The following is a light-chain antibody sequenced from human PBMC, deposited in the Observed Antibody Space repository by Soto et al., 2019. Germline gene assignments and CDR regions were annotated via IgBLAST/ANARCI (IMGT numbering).Light chain of an antibody. CDR2: GAS. J-gene: IGKJ5*01. V-gene: IGKV1-39*01. CDR1: QSIKNY. Sequence: DIQMTQSTSSMSPAIGDRVTITCRASQSIKNYLNWYQHKPGAAPKLLIFGASNLESGVPSRFSGSGSGTEFTLSISSLQPEDFATYYCQQGYSTTPITFGQGTRLEI. CDR3: QQGYSTTPIT.